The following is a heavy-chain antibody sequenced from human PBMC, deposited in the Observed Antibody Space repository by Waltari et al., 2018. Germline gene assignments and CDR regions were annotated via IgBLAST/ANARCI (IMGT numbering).Heavy chain of an antibody. CDR3: ATWGSGPGLPFFDY. CDR1: GGSIRSHY. J-gene: IGHJ4*02. V-gene: IGHV4-59*11. D-gene: IGHD2-15*01. Sequence: VQLQESGPGLVKPSETLSLPCTVSGGSIRSHYWSWIRQPPGKGLEWIGYIYYSGSTNYNPSLKSRVTISVDTSKNQFSLKLSSVTAADTAVYYCATWGSGPGLPFFDYWGQGTLVTVSS. CDR2: IYYSGST.